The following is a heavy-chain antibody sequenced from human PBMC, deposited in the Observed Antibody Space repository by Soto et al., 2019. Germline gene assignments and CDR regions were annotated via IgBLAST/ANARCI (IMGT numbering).Heavy chain of an antibody. V-gene: IGHV1-8*01. D-gene: IGHD3-3*01. CDR1: GYTFTSYD. Sequence: QVQLVQSGAEVKKPGASVKVSCKASGYTFTSYDINWVRQATGQGLEWMGWMNPNSGNTGYAQKFQGRVTMTRNTSISTAYMDLSSLRSEDTAVYYCARRDYDFWSATNWFDPWGQGTLVTVSS. CDR3: ARRDYDFWSATNWFDP. CDR2: MNPNSGNT. J-gene: IGHJ5*02.